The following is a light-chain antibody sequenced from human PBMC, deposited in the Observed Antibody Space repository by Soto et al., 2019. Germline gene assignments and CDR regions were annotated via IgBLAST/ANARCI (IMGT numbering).Light chain of an antibody. CDR2: DVS. CDR3: SSYTSSSTQV. CDR1: SSDVGGYNY. J-gene: IGLJ2*01. Sequence: QSALTQPASVSASPGQSITISCTGTSSDVGGYNYVSWYQQHPGKAPKLMIYDVSNRPSGVSNRFSGSKSGNTASLTISGLQAEDEADYYCSSYTSSSTQVFGGATKLTVL. V-gene: IGLV2-14*01.